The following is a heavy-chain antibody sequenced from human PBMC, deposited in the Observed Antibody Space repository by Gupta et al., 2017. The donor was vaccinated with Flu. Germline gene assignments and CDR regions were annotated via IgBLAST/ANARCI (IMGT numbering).Heavy chain of an antibody. CDR1: GGSITSSTYF. CDR3: ARLAGSSGYYVRGAFDI. Sequence: QLQLQESGPGLVKPSETLSLTCAVSGGSITSSTYFWGWNHQPPGKGLEWIGSISSSGSTYYNPSLKSRVTISVDTSKNQFSLRLSSVTAADTAVFYCARLAGSSGYYVRGAFDIWGQGTMVTVSS. V-gene: IGHV4-39*01. J-gene: IGHJ3*02. CDR2: ISSSGST. D-gene: IGHD3-22*01.